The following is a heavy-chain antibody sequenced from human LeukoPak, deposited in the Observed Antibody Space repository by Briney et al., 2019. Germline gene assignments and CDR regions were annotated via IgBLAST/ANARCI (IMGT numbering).Heavy chain of an antibody. D-gene: IGHD2-2*01. CDR1: GFTFSSYA. J-gene: IGHJ6*02. CDR3: ARDSSPWGVPAATNTGYYYYGMDV. V-gene: IGHV3-30*04. CDR2: ISYDGSNK. Sequence: GGSLRLSCAASGFTFSSYAMHWVRQAPGKGLEWVAVISYDGSNKYYADSVKGRCTISSDNSKNTLYLQMNSLRAEDTAVYYCARDSSPWGVPAATNTGYYYYGMDVWGQGTTVTVSS.